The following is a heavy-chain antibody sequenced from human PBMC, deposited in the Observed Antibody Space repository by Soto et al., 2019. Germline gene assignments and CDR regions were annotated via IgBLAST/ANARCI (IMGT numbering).Heavy chain of an antibody. CDR1: GGTFSSYA. J-gene: IGHJ6*02. CDR2: IIPIFGTA. V-gene: IGHV1-69*06. CDR3: ARELTGSYYYYGMDV. D-gene: IGHD3-9*01. Sequence: SVKVSCKASGGTFSSYAISWVRQAPGQGLEWMGGIIPIFGTANYAQKFQGRVTITADKSTSTAYMELSSLRSEDTAVYYCARELTGSYYYYGMDVWGQGTTVTVSS.